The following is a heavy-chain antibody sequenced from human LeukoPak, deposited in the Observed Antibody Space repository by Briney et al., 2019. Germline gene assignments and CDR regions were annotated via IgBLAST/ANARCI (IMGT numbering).Heavy chain of an antibody. V-gene: IGHV2-70*04. Sequence: SGPTLVNPTQTLTLTCTFSGFSLSTSGMRVSWIRQPPGKALEWLARIDWDDDKFYSTSLKTRLTISKDSSKNQVVLTLTNMDPVDTATYYCARTLDGSHFDFWGQGTLVTVSS. CDR3: ARTLDGSHFDF. CDR1: GFSLSTSGMR. D-gene: IGHD5-24*01. J-gene: IGHJ4*02. CDR2: IDWDDDK.